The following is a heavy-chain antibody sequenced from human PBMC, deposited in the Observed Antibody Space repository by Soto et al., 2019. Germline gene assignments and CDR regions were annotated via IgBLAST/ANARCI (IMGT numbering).Heavy chain of an antibody. CDR2: INPSGGST. D-gene: IGHD5-18*01. Sequence: GASVKVSCKASGYTFTSYYMHWVRQAPGQGLEWMGIINPSGGSTSYAQKFQGRVTMTRDTSTSTVYMELSSLRSEDTAVYYCARGGAMVDTDYYSGMDVWGQGTTVTVS. V-gene: IGHV1-46*01. J-gene: IGHJ6*02. CDR3: ARGGAMVDTDYYSGMDV. CDR1: GYTFTSYY.